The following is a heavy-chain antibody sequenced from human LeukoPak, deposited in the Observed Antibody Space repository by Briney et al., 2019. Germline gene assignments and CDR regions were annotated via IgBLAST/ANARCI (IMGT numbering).Heavy chain of an antibody. CDR3: ASIPQKDIQYYYDSSGERPHYYYYGMDV. CDR2: IIPIFGTA. V-gene: IGHV1-69*13. D-gene: IGHD3-22*01. Sequence: GASVKVSCKASGGTFISYAISWERQAPGQGLEWMGGIIPIFGTANYAQKFQGRVTITADESTSTAYMELSSLRSEDTAVYYCASIPQKDIQYYYDSSGERPHYYYYGMDVWGQGTTVTVSS. J-gene: IGHJ6*02. CDR1: GGTFISYA.